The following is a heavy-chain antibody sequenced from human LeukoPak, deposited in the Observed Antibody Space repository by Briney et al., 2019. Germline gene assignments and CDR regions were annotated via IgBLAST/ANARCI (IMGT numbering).Heavy chain of an antibody. CDR1: GFTFNNYR. D-gene: IGHD6-13*01. CDR3: ARDLAVYSSSWSDYYYYMDV. CDR2: ISTTSSYI. V-gene: IGHV3-21*04. Sequence: GGSLGLSCAASGFTFNNYRMNWVRQAPGKGLEWVSSISTTSSYIYYADSVKGRFTISRDNAKNSLYMQMNSLRAEDTAVYYCARDLAVYSSSWSDYYYYMDVWGKGTTVTVSS. J-gene: IGHJ6*03.